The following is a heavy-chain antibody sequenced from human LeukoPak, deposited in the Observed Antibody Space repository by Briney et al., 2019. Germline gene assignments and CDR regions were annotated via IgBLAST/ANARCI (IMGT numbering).Heavy chain of an antibody. CDR3: ARDRDSSSWALQH. V-gene: IGHV3-53*01. Sequence: GGSLRLSCAASGFTFSSYRMNWVRQAPGKGLEWVSVIYSGGSTYYADSVKGRFTISRDNSKNTLYLQMNSLRAEDTAVYYCARDRDSSSWALQHWGQGTLVTVSS. J-gene: IGHJ1*01. CDR2: IYSGGST. D-gene: IGHD6-13*01. CDR1: GFTFSSYR.